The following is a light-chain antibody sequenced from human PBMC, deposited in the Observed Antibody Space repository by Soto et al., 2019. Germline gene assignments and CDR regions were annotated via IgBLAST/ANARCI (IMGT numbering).Light chain of an antibody. Sequence: IQLTQSPSSLSASVGDRVTITCRASQGISNYLAWYQQEPGKAPKLLIYCASTLQSGVPSRFSGSASGTDFTLTISSLQPEYFATYYCQQLNSNPLFGHGTKVEIK. CDR3: QQLNSNPL. J-gene: IGKJ1*01. V-gene: IGKV1-9*01. CDR2: CAS. CDR1: QGISNY.